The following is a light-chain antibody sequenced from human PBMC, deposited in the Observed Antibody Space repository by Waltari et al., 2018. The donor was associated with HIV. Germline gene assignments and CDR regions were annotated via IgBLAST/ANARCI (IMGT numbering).Light chain of an antibody. Sequence: QSALTQPASVSGSPGKSISISCTGTSSDVGGYNAFSWYQQHPAKAPKLVILEVSNRPSGVSNRFSGSKSGNRASLTISGLQAEDEAYYYCSSYTSSDTVVFGGGTKVTVL. V-gene: IGLV2-14*01. CDR1: SSDVGGYNA. J-gene: IGLJ2*01. CDR2: EVS. CDR3: SSYTSSDTVV.